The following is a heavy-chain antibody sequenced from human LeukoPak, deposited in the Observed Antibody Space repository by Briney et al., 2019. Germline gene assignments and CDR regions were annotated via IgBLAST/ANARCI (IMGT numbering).Heavy chain of an antibody. CDR1: GYTFTSYA. V-gene: IGHV1-46*01. D-gene: IGHD5-18*01. J-gene: IGHJ5*02. CDR3: ARGKYSHTSEYNWFDP. CDR2: INPSGGST. Sequence: GASVKVSCKASGYTFTSYAMNWVRQAPGQGLEWMGIINPSGGSTSYAQKFQGRVTMTRDTSTSTVYMELSSLRSEDTAVYYCARGKYSHTSEYNWFDPWGQGTLVTVSS.